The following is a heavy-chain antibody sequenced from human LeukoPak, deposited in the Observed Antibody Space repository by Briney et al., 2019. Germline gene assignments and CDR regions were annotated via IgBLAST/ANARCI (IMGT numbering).Heavy chain of an antibody. CDR1: GGSISSALYH. J-gene: IGHJ5*02. Sequence: SETLSLTCTVSGGSISSALYHWGWIRQPPGKNLEWLGSVYYTGSTHNNPSLKSRVTISVDTSKNQFSLNLSSVTAADTAVYYCARQEIGLRSFDPWGQGTLVTVSS. CDR2: VYYTGST. CDR3: ARQEIGLRSFDP. D-gene: IGHD3/OR15-3a*01. V-gene: IGHV4-39*01.